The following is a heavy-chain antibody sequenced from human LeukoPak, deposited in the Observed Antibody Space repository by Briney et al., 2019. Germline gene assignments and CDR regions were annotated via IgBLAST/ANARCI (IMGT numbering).Heavy chain of an antibody. J-gene: IGHJ4*02. V-gene: IGHV3-30*04. CDR1: GFTFSSYA. D-gene: IGHD5-18*01. CDR3: ARDLHGRYSYGYRH. Sequence: SGRSLRLSCAASGFTFSSYAMDWVRQAPGKGLEWVAVISYDGSNQHKADSVRGRFTISRDNSKNTLYLQMNSLRAEDTAVYYCARDLHGRYSYGYRHWGQGTLVTVSS. CDR2: ISYDGSNQ.